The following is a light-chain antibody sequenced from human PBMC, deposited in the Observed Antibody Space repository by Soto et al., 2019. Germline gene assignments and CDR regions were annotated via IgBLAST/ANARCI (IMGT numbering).Light chain of an antibody. V-gene: IGLV2-8*01. J-gene: IGLJ2*01. Sequence: QSVLTQPPSASGSPGQSVTISCTGTSSDVGGYDFVSWYQQHPGKAPKLMIYEVTKRPSGVPDRFSGSKSGNTASLTVPGLQAEDEADYYCSSYAGSNNFVVFGGGTQLTVL. CDR1: SSDVGGYDF. CDR2: EVT. CDR3: SSYAGSNNFVV.